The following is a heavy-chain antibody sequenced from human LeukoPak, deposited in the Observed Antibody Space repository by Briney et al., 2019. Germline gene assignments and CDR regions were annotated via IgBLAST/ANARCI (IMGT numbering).Heavy chain of an antibody. J-gene: IGHJ4*02. CDR2: ISYDGNKK. D-gene: IGHD3-22*01. CDR3: ARGPPEYDSSGYYYSVN. V-gene: IGHV3-30*14. Sequence: GGSLRLSCAASGLTFSSYAMHWVRQAPGKGLEWVSLISYDGNKKNYADSVKGRFTISRDNSKNTLYLQMNSLRAEDTAVYYCARGPPEYDSSGYYYSVNWGQGTLVTVSS. CDR1: GLTFSSYA.